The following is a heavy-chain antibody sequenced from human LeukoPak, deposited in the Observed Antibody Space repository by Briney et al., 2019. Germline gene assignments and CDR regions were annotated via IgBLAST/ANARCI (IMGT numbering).Heavy chain of an antibody. D-gene: IGHD2-2*02. CDR2: ISYDGKNA. Sequence: GGSLRLSCAASGFTFSNYGMHWVRQAPGKGPEWVAVISYDGKNANYADSVEGRFTVSRDNSKNTLYLQLNSLRAEDTAIYYCAREYCTTANCYRLDSWGQGTLVTVSS. CDR3: AREYCTTANCYRLDS. V-gene: IGHV3-30*03. J-gene: IGHJ4*02. CDR1: GFTFSNYG.